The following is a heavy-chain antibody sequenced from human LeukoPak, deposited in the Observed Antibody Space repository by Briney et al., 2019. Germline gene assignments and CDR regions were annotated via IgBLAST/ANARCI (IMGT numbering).Heavy chain of an antibody. CDR2: INPNSGDT. V-gene: IGHV1-2*02. Sequence: ASVKVSCKASGYTFTGYYIHWVRQAPGQGLEWMGWINPNSGDTNYAQKSQGRVTMTRDTSISTAYMDLSRLRSDDTALYYCARDKVNRSPLDYWGQGTLVTVSS. CDR3: ARDKVNRSPLDY. CDR1: GYTFTGYY. J-gene: IGHJ4*02. D-gene: IGHD1-14*01.